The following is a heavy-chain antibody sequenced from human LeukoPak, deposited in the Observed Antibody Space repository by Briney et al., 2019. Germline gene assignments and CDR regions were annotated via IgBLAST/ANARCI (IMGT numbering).Heavy chain of an antibody. CDR1: GFTFSSYS. Sequence: GGSLRLSCAASGFTFSSYSMNWVRQAPGKGLEWVSSISSSSSYIYYADSVKGRFTISRDNAKNSLHLQMNSLRAEDTAVYYCASLTSYGPTDYWGQGTLVTVSS. J-gene: IGHJ4*02. CDR3: ASLTSYGPTDY. D-gene: IGHD5-18*01. V-gene: IGHV3-21*01. CDR2: ISSSSSYI.